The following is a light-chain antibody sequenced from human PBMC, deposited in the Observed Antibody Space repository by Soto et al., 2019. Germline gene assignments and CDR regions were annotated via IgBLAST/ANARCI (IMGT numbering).Light chain of an antibody. CDR1: RSIGNW. CDR2: KAS. Sequence: DIQMTQSPSTLSASVGDRVTITCRASRSIGNWLAWYQQKPGKAPKLLIYKASSLESGVPSRFSGSGSGTEFTLTISSLQPDDFATYYCQQYSSYSRTFGQGTKVEVK. J-gene: IGKJ1*01. CDR3: QQYSSYSRT. V-gene: IGKV1-5*03.